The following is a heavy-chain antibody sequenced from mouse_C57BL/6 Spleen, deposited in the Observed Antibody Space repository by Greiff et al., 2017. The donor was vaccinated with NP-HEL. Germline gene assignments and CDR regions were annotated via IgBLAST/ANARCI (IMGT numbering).Heavy chain of an antibody. D-gene: IGHD4-1*01. CDR2: INYDGSST. J-gene: IGHJ2*01. CDR1: GFTFSDYY. CDR3: ARVTPNFYYFDY. Sequence: EVQLVESEGGLVQPGSSMKLSCTASGFTFSDYYMAWVRQVPEKGLEWVANINYDGSSTYYLDSLKSRFIISRDNAKNILYLQMSSLKSEDTATYYCARVTPNFYYFDYWGQGTTLTVSS. V-gene: IGHV5-16*01.